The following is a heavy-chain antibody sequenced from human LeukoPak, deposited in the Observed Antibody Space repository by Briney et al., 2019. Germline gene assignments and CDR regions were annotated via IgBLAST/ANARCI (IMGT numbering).Heavy chain of an antibody. CDR2: TYHSDT. Sequence: SETLSLTCTVSGGSSSGFQWSWIRQSPGKGLEWIGHTYHSDTNYNPSLKRRVKISVGTTNNQFSVQLRSVTGADMAVYYCARATVWLAFESGGQGTLVTVSS. V-gene: IGHV4-59*08. J-gene: IGHJ4*02. D-gene: IGHD3-16*01. CDR1: GGSSSGFQ. CDR3: ARATVWLAFES.